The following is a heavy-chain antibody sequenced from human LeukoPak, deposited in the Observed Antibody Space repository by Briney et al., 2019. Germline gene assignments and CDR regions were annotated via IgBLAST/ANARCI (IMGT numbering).Heavy chain of an antibody. CDR1: GYTFTGYH. V-gene: IGHV1-69*13. Sequence: SVKVSCKASGYTFTGYHMHWVRQAPGQGLEWMGGIIPIFGTANYAQKFQGRVTITADESTSTAYMELSSLRSEDTAVYYCARGPPQYYFDYWGQGTLVTVSS. CDR3: ARGPPQYYFDY. J-gene: IGHJ4*02. CDR2: IIPIFGTA.